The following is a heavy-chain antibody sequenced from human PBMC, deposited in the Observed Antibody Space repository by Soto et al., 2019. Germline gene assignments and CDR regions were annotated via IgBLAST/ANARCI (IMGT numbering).Heavy chain of an antibody. CDR2: ISYDGGNK. CDR1: GFTFSSYG. J-gene: IGHJ4*02. Sequence: GGSLRLSCAASGFTFSSYGMHWVRQAPGKGLEWVAVISYDGGNKYYADSVKGRFTISRDNSKNTLYLQMNSLRAEDTAVYYCAKGRYYYDSSGYPSPDYWGQGTLVTVSS. V-gene: IGHV3-30*18. CDR3: AKGRYYYDSSGYPSPDY. D-gene: IGHD3-22*01.